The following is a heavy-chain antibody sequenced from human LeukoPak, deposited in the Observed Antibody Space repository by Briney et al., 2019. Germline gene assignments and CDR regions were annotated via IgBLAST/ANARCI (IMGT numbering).Heavy chain of an antibody. V-gene: IGHV1-18*01. CDR2: ISAYNGNT. J-gene: IGHJ4*02. D-gene: IGHD3-22*01. CDR3: ARVRNYYDSSGYYRSCFDY. Sequence: ASVKVSCKASGYTFTSYGISWVRQAPGQGLEWMGWISAYNGNTNYAQKLQGRVTMTTDTSTSTAYMELRSLRSDDTAVYYCARVRNYYDSSGYYRSCFDYWGQGTLVTASS. CDR1: GYTFTSYG.